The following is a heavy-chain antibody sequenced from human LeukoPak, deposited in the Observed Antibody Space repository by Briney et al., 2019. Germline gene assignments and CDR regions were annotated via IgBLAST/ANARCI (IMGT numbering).Heavy chain of an antibody. V-gene: IGHV3-9*01. Sequence: GGSLRLSCAASGFTLDVYAMHWVRHAPGKGLEWVLGLCWNSGSIVYAHSVKGRFPISRDNAKNALYLQMNSLRAEATALYYCAKLPLDVSSDYWGKGTLVTVSS. J-gene: IGHJ4*02. CDR3: AKLPLDVSSDY. D-gene: IGHD6-6*01. CDR1: GFTLDVYA. CDR2: LCWNSGSI.